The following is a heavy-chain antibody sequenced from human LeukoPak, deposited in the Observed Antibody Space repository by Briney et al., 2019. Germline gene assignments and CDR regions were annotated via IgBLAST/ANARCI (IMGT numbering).Heavy chain of an antibody. Sequence: SETLSLTCTVSGGSIGSGGYYWSWIRQHPGKGLEWIGYIYYSGSTYCNPSLKSRVTISVDTSKNQFSLQLSSVTAADTAVYYCARMYYYDSSGYFYYYYYGMDVWGQGTTVTVSS. D-gene: IGHD3-22*01. V-gene: IGHV4-31*03. CDR1: GGSIGSGGYY. J-gene: IGHJ6*02. CDR2: IYYSGST. CDR3: ARMYYYDSSGYFYYYYYGMDV.